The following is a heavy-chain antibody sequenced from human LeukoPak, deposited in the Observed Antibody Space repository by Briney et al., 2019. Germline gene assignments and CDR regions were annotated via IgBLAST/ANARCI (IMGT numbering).Heavy chain of an antibody. CDR1: GGSFSGYY. CDR2: INHGGST. Sequence: SETLSLTCAVFGGSFSGYYWSWIRQSPGKGLEWIGDINHGGSTNYSPSLESRVSVASDTFKKQFSLRLTSVTAADTAVYFCARGRVTTVTSYIDYWGQGTLVTVSS. CDR3: ARGRVTTVTSYIDY. V-gene: IGHV4-34*01. J-gene: IGHJ4*02. D-gene: IGHD4-17*01.